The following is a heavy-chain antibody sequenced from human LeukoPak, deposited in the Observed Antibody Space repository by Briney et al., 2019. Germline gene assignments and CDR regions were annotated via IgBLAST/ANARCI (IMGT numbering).Heavy chain of an antibody. D-gene: IGHD3-22*01. Sequence: GRSLRLSCAASGFTFDEYAMHWGRQAPGKGLEWVSGISWNSGSIGYADSVKGRFTISRDNAKNSLYLQMNSLRAEDTALYYCAKDRMESGYYNGFDYWGQGTLVTVSS. CDR2: ISWNSGSI. CDR1: GFTFDEYA. CDR3: AKDRMESGYYNGFDY. V-gene: IGHV3-9*01. J-gene: IGHJ4*02.